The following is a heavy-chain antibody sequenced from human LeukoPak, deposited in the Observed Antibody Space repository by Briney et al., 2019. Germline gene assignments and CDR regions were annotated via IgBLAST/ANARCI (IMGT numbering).Heavy chain of an antibody. CDR2: IRYDGSNK. V-gene: IGHV3-30*02. D-gene: IGHD3-3*01. Sequence: PGGSMRLSCAASGFTFSSYGMHWVRQAPGKGPEWVAFIRYDGSNKYYADSVKGRFTISRDNSKNTLYLQMNSLRAEDTAVYYCAKDLGKYYDFWSGSPTGFDYWGQGILVTVSS. J-gene: IGHJ4*02. CDR3: AKDLGKYYDFWSGSPTGFDY. CDR1: GFTFSSYG.